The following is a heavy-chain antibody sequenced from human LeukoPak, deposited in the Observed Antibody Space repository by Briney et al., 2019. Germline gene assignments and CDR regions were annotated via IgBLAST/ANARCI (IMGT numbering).Heavy chain of an antibody. Sequence: GASVEVSCKASGYTFTGCYMHWVRQAPGQGLEWMGWINPNSGGTNYAQKFQGRVTMTRDTSISTAYMELSRLRSDDTAVYYCARGDSYGSYVDYWGQGTLVTVSS. CDR2: INPNSGGT. J-gene: IGHJ4*02. CDR3: ARGDSYGSYVDY. D-gene: IGHD5-18*01. V-gene: IGHV1-2*02. CDR1: GYTFTGCY.